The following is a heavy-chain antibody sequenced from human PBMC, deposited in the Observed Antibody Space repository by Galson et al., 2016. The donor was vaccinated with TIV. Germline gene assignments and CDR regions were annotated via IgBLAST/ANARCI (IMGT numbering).Heavy chain of an antibody. CDR1: GFTFSIYG. CDR2: IGNDGVDK. J-gene: IGHJ4*02. D-gene: IGHD1-1*01. CDR3: TRDGRGNWKYVDYFDY. V-gene: IGHV3-30*02. Sequence: SLRLSCAASGFTFSIYGMHWVRQAPGKGLEWVASIGNDGVDKHADSVKGRFTISRDSSKSTVFLQMNSLRLEDTAVYYCTRDGRGNWKYVDYFDYWGQGTLVTVSS.